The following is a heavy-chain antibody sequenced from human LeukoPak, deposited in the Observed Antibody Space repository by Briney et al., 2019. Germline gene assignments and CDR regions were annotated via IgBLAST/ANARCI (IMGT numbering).Heavy chain of an antibody. CDR1: GDSISSSSYY. J-gene: IGHJ4*02. V-gene: IGHV4-39*01. D-gene: IGHD2-2*01. Sequence: PSETLSLTCTVSGDSISSSSYYWGWIRQPPGKGLEWIGTIYCSGSTYYNPSLKSRVTIFVDTSKNQFSLKLSSVTAADTAVYYCARQEVYCSSTSCYARGYSYGTFFDYWGQGTLVTVSS. CDR2: IYCSGST. CDR3: ARQEVYCSSTSCYARGYSYGTFFDY.